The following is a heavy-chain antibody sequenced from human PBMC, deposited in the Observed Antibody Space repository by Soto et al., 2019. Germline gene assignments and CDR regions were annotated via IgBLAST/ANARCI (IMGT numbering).Heavy chain of an antibody. V-gene: IGHV1-69*01. CDR3: ARSQGSSTSLEIYYYYYYGMDV. Sequence: QVQLVQSGAEVKKPGSSVKVSCKASGGTFSSYAISWVRQAPGQGLEWMGGIIPISGTANYAQKFQGRVTITADESTSTAYMELRSLRSEYTAVYYCARSQGSSTSLEIYYYYYYGMDVWGQGPTVTVSS. CDR2: IIPISGTA. D-gene: IGHD2-2*01. CDR1: GGTFSSYA. J-gene: IGHJ6*02.